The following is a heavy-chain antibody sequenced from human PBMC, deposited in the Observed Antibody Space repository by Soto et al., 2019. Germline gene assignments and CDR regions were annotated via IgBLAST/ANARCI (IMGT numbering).Heavy chain of an antibody. CDR1: GFTFSSYA. Sequence: GVSLRLSCAASGFTFSSYAMSWVRQAPGKGLEWVSAISGSGGSTYYADSVKGRFTISRDNSKNTLYLQMNSLRAEDTAVYYCAKLPRGXYDFWSGYLPYYYGMDVWGQGTTVTVSS. CDR3: AKLPRGXYDFWSGYLPYYYGMDV. D-gene: IGHD3-3*01. J-gene: IGHJ6*02. CDR2: ISGSGGST. V-gene: IGHV3-23*01.